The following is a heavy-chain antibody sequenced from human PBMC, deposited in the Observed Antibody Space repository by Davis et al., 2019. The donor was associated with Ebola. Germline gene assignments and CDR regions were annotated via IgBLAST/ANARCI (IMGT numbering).Heavy chain of an antibody. J-gene: IGHJ6*02. CDR1: GDSVSSNSAA. Sequence: MPSETLSLTCAISGDSVSSNSAAWNWIRQSPSRGLEWLGRTYYRSKWYSDYAVSVQSRVIINSDTSKNQFFLHLNSVTPEDTAVYYCAREGFYFYGLDVWGQGTTVTVSS. V-gene: IGHV6-1*01. CDR2: TYYRSKWYS. CDR3: AREGFYFYGLDV. D-gene: IGHD2/OR15-2a*01.